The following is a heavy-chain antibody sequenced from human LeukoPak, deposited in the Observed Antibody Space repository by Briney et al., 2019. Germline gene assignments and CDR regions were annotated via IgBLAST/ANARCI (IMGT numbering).Heavy chain of an antibody. CDR3: ARAPRSSGYYSYYYYMDV. CDR2: IKQDGSEK. V-gene: IGHV3-7*01. Sequence: GGSLRLSCAASGFTFSSYWMSWVRQAPGKGLEWVANIKQDGSEKYYVDSVKGRFTISRDNAKNSLYFQMNSLRAEDTAVYYRARAPRSSGYYSYYYYMDVWGKGTTVTVSS. D-gene: IGHD3-22*01. CDR1: GFTFSSYW. J-gene: IGHJ6*03.